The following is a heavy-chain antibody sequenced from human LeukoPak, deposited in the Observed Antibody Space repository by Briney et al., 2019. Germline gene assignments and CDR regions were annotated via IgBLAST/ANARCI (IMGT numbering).Heavy chain of an antibody. Sequence: GGSLRLSCAASGFSFSDYEMNWVRQAPGKGLEWVSSISTSSSYIYYADSLKGRFIISRDNAKNSLFLQMNSLRAEDTAVYYCARVARHPGIAVAGNDYWGQGTLVTVSS. V-gene: IGHV3-21*01. CDR3: ARVARHPGIAVAGNDY. CDR1: GFSFSDYE. CDR2: ISTSSSYI. J-gene: IGHJ4*02. D-gene: IGHD6-19*01.